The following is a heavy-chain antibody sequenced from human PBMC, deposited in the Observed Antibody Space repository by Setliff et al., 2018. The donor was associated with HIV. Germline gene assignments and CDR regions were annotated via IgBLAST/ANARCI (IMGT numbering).Heavy chain of an antibody. Sequence: SETLSLTCSVSGGSMRNYYWSWIRQPPRKGLEWVGYISYNGITTYNPSLKSRVTISVDTSKNQFSLKLTSVTAADTAVYYCARWHPPYGFWEEDYWGQGTLVTVSS. CDR2: ISYNGIT. D-gene: IGHD3-10*01. J-gene: IGHJ4*02. CDR3: ARWHPPYGFWEEDY. CDR1: GGSMRNYY. V-gene: IGHV4-59*08.